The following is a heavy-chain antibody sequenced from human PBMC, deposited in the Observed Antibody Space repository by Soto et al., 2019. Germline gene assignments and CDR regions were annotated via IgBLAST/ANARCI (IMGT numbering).Heavy chain of an antibody. D-gene: IGHD3-10*01. CDR3: ARGSRILQWFGEPHYYYYGMDV. Sequence: SETLSLTCTVSGGSISSGGYYWSWIRQHPGKGLEWIGYIYYSGSTYYNPSLKSRVTISVDTSKNQFSLKLSSVTAADTAVYYCARGSRILQWFGEPHYYYYGMDVWGQGTTVTVSS. V-gene: IGHV4-31*03. J-gene: IGHJ6*02. CDR1: GGSISSGGYY. CDR2: IYYSGST.